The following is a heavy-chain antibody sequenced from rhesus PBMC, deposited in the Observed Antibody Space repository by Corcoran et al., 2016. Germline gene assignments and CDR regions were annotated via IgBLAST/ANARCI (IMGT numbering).Heavy chain of an antibody. CDR3: ARSTVADSWYFDI. CDR2: IYGRRWST. D-gene: IGHD4-29*01. J-gene: IGHJ2*01. Sequence: QVQLQESGPGLVKPSETLSLTCSVSGGSISGGYDWSWIRQPPGKGLEWIGFIYGRRWSTNPNPSLKNRVTISKDTSKNQFSLKLSSGTAADTAVYFCARSTVADSWYFDIWGPGTPITSSS. V-gene: IGHV4-76*01. CDR1: GGSISGGYD.